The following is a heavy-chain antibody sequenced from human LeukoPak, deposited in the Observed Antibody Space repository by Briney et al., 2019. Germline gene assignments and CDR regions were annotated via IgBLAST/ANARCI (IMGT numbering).Heavy chain of an antibody. Sequence: ASVKVSCKASGYTFSSYGITWVRQAPGQGLEWMGCISTFNGNTNYAQNLQGRVTITADTSTSTAYMELRSLISDDTAVYYCARGRGSTSRYWGQGTLVTVSS. CDR1: GYTFSSYG. J-gene: IGHJ4*02. CDR2: ISTFNGNT. CDR3: ARGRGSTSRY. V-gene: IGHV1-18*01. D-gene: IGHD5-12*01.